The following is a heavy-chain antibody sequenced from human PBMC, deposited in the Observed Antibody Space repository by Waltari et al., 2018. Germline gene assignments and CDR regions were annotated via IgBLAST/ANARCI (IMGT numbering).Heavy chain of an antibody. CDR3: ARDDHGSGRRFEY. Sequence: DVQLVESGGGWVPPGGSLRPSCAASGFSFGASEMNWARQAPGQGLDWVSYISSSGSRIEYADSVQGRFTVSRDNARNSLYLQMNSLRAADTAVYYCARDDHGSGRRFEYWGQGTLVTVSS. CDR1: GFSFGASE. CDR2: ISSSGSRI. V-gene: IGHV3-48*03. D-gene: IGHD3-10*01. J-gene: IGHJ4*02.